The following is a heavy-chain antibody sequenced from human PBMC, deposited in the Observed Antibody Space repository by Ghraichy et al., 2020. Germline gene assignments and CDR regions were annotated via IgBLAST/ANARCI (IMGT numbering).Heavy chain of an antibody. CDR1: GGSIRSYY. J-gene: IGHJ6*02. V-gene: IGHV4-4*07. CDR3: ASTHYDFWSGSSGNSMDV. Sequence: SETLSLTCTVSGGSIRSYYWSWIRQPAGKGLEWIGRIYTSGSINYNPSLKSRVTMSLDTSKNQFSLSLSSVTAADPAVYYCASTHYDFWSGSSGNSMDVWGQGTTVTVSS. CDR2: IYTSGSI. D-gene: IGHD3-3*01.